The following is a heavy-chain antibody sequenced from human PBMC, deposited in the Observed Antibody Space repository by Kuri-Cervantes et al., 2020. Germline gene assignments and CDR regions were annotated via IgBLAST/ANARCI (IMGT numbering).Heavy chain of an antibody. Sequence: ASVKVSCKASGYTFTSYYMHWVRQAPGQGLEWMGIINPSGGSTSYAQKFQGRVTMTRNTSISTAYMELSSLRSEDTAVYYCARAYSSYVYGMDVWGQGTTVTVSS. V-gene: IGHV1-46*01. J-gene: IGHJ6*02. CDR3: ARAYSSYVYGMDV. D-gene: IGHD4-11*01. CDR1: GYTFTSYY. CDR2: INPSGGST.